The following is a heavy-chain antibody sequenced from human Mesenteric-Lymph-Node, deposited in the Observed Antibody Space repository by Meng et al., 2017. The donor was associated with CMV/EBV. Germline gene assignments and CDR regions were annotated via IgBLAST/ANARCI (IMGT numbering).Heavy chain of an antibody. CDR1: GFTFSNYW. D-gene: IGHD1-1*01. J-gene: IGHJ4*02. Sequence: GESLKISCAASGFTFSNYWMSWVRQAPGKGLEWVANIKEDGSEKYYVDSVKGRFTFSRDNAKNSVFLQMNSLRVEDTAVYYCAKVSNWNLGYWGQGTLVTVSS. V-gene: IGHV3-7*01. CDR3: AKVSNWNLGY. CDR2: IKEDGSEK.